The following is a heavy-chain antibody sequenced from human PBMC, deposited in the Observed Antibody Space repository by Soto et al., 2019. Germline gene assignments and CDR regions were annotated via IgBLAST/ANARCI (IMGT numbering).Heavy chain of an antibody. D-gene: IGHD2-15*01. Sequence: QVQLVQSGAEVKKPGASVKVSCKASGYTFTTYGISWVRQDSGQGLEWMGWISAYNGNTNYVQKLQGRVTMTTDTSTSTAYMGLGSLTSDDTAVYYCARLGYCSGGSCYPDYWGQGTLVTVSS. CDR1: GYTFTTYG. J-gene: IGHJ4*02. CDR2: ISAYNGNT. V-gene: IGHV1-18*01. CDR3: ARLGYCSGGSCYPDY.